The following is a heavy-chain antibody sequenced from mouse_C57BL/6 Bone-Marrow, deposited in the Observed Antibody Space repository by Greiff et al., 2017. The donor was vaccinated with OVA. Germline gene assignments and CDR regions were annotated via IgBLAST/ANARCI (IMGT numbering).Heavy chain of an antibody. CDR3: ARWRYYGSSPYWYFDV. CDR1: GYTFTSYG. CDR2: IHPNSGST. Sequence: VQLQQSGAELVKPGASVKLSCKASGYTFTSYGMHWVKQRPGQGLEWIGMIHPNSGSTNYNEKLKSKATLTVDKSSSTAYMQLSSLTSEDSAVYYCARWRYYGSSPYWYFDVWGTGTTVTVSS. D-gene: IGHD1-1*01. V-gene: IGHV1-64*01. J-gene: IGHJ1*03.